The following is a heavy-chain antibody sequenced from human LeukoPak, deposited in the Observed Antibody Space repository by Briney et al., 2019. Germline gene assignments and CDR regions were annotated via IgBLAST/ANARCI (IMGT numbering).Heavy chain of an antibody. J-gene: IGHJ4*02. CDR2: ISGSGGST. CDR3: ASSSSGWEYYFDY. Sequence: GGSQRLSCAASGFTFSSYAMSWVRQAPGKGLEWVSAISGSGGSTYYADSVKGRFTISRDNSKNTLYLQMNSLRAEDTAVYYCASSSSGWEYYFDYWGQGTLVTVSS. CDR1: GFTFSSYA. V-gene: IGHV3-23*01. D-gene: IGHD6-19*01.